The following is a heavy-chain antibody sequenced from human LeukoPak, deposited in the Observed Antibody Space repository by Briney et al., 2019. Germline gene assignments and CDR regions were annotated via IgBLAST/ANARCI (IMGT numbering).Heavy chain of an antibody. V-gene: IGHV3-23*01. CDR3: AKAIGKVVGKYFDY. CDR1: GFTFSSYA. J-gene: IGHJ4*02. CDR2: LSGSGGST. Sequence: GGALRLSCAASGFTFSSYAMSWVRQAPGKGLEWVSALSGSGGSTYYADSVKGRFTISRDNSKNTLYLQMNNLRADDTAVYYCAKAIGKVVGKYFDYWGQGTLVTVSS. D-gene: IGHD2-2*01.